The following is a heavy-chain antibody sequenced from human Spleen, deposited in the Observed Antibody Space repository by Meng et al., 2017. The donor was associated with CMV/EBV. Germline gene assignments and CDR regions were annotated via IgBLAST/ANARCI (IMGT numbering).Heavy chain of an antibody. J-gene: IGHJ4*02. CDR2: INWTGGGT. Sequence: GGSLRLSCAASGFTVSSNYMSWVRQAPGKGLEWVSTINWTGGGTAYADSVKGRFTISRDNAKNSLYLQMNSLRAEDTALYYCARVRGSDFWNPYVDYWGQGTLVTVSS. V-gene: IGHV3-20*04. CDR1: GFTVSSNY. CDR3: ARVRGSDFWNPYVDY. D-gene: IGHD3-3*01.